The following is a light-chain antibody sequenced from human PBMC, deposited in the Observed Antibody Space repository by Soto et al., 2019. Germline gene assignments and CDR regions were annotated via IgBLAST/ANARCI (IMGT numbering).Light chain of an antibody. CDR3: QQYGSSPWT. CDR2: GAS. J-gene: IGKJ1*01. Sequence: IVFTQFPGTLALSPGERATVSCSACQSVSSYLAWYQQKPGQAPRLLIYGASSRATGIPDRFSGSGSGTDFTLTISRLEPEDFAVYYCQQYGSSPWTFGQGTKVDIK. CDR1: QSVSSY. V-gene: IGKV3-20*01.